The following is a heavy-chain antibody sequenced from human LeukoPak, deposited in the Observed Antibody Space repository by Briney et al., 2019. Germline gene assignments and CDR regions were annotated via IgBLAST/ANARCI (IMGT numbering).Heavy chain of an antibody. CDR2: IRSKANSYAT. CDR3: TRQEGADRGMDV. CDR1: GFTFSGSA. V-gene: IGHV3-73*01. J-gene: IGHJ6*02. Sequence: GGSLKLSCVASGFTFSGSAMLWVRQASGKGLEWVGRIRSKANSYATAYAASVKGRFTISRDDSKNTAYLQMNSLKTEDAAVYYCTRQEGADRGMDVWGQGTTVTVSS.